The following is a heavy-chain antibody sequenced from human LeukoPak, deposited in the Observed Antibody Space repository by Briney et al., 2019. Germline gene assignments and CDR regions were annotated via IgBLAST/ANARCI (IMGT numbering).Heavy chain of an antibody. J-gene: IGHJ5*02. CDR3: ARTYYYDSSGYLNHWFDP. CDR1: GGSVSSYY. Sequence: SETLSLTCTVSGGSVSSYYWSWTRQPPGKGLEWIGYIYDIGSTKYNPSLKSRVTMSVDTSKNQFSLKLSSVTAADTAVYHCARTYYYDSSGYLNHWFDPWGQGTLVTVSS. CDR2: IYDIGST. D-gene: IGHD3-22*01. V-gene: IGHV4-59*08.